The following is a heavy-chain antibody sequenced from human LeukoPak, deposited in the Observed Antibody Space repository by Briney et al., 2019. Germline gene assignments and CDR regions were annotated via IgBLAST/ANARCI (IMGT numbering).Heavy chain of an antibody. CDR2: IHYTGST. D-gene: IGHD3-10*01. V-gene: IGHV4-59*01. CDR3: ARGGYYGSGNDFRFDP. Sequence: SETLSLTCNVSGVSISSYYWSWIRQSPGKGLECIGYIHYTGSTNYNPSLKSRVTISVETSKNQFSLKLKSVTAADTAAYYCARGGYYGSGNDFRFDPWGQGTLVTVST. CDR1: GVSISSYY. J-gene: IGHJ5*02.